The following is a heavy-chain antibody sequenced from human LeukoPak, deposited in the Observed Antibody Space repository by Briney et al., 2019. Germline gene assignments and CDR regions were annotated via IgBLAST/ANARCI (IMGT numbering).Heavy chain of an antibody. V-gene: IGHV1-2*02. D-gene: IGHD2-2*01. CDR1: GYTFTGYY. Sequence: ASVKVSCKASGYTFTGYYMHWVRQAPGQGLEWMGWINPNSGGTNYAQKFQGRVTMTRDTSISTAYMELSRLRSDDTAVYYCARGYCSSTSCYAHGTFDPWDQGTLVTVSS. CDR2: INPNSGGT. CDR3: ARGYCSSTSCYAHGTFDP. J-gene: IGHJ5*02.